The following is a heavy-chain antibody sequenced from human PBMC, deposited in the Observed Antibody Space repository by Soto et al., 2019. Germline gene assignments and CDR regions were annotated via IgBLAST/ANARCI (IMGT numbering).Heavy chain of an antibody. CDR2: IWYDGSNK. V-gene: IGHV3-33*01. CDR1: GFTFSSYG. Sequence: QVQLVESGGGVVQPGRSLRRSCAASGFTFSSYGMHWVRQSPGKGLEWVAVIWYDGSNKYYADSVKGRFTISRDNSKNTLYLQMNRLRAEDTAVYYCARRGGITMVRGVIIGNKSTYYYYYMDVWGKGTTVTVSS. CDR3: ARRGGITMVRGVIIGNKSTYYYYYMDV. D-gene: IGHD3-10*01. J-gene: IGHJ6*03.